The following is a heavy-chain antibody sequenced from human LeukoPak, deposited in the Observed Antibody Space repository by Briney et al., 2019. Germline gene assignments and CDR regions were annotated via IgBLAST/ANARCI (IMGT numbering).Heavy chain of an antibody. J-gene: IGHJ4*02. Sequence: GGSLRLSCAASGFTFDDYGMSWVRQAPGKGLEWVSGINWNGGSTGYADSVKGRFTISRDNAKNSLYLQMNSLRAEDTAVYYCARGDLAVTTGYFDYWGQGTLVTVSS. D-gene: IGHD4-17*01. CDR2: INWNGGST. V-gene: IGHV3-20*04. CDR1: GFTFDDYG. CDR3: ARGDLAVTTGYFDY.